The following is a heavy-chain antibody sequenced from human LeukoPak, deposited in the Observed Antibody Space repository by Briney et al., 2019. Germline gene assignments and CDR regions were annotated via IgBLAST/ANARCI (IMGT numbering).Heavy chain of an antibody. CDR2: ISGSGGST. CDR3: AKGSHDYSNYPYVVFALIRIYYYYMDV. Sequence: GGSLRLSCAASGFTFSGYAMSWVRQAPGKGLEWVSAISGSGGSTYYADSVKGRFTISRDNSKNTLYLQMNSLRAEDTAVYYCAKGSHDYSNYPYVVFALIRIYYYYMDVWGKGTTVTVPS. J-gene: IGHJ6*03. D-gene: IGHD4-11*01. V-gene: IGHV3-23*01. CDR1: GFTFSGYA.